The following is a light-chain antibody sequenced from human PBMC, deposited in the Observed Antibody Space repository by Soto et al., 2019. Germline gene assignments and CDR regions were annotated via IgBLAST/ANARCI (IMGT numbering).Light chain of an antibody. V-gene: IGKV4-1*01. CDR2: WAS. CDR3: QQYYSTPPT. CDR1: QSVLYSSNNKNY. J-gene: IGKJ3*01. Sequence: DIVMTQSPDSLAVSLGERATINCKSSQSVLYSSNNKNYLAWYQQKPGQPHKLLIYWASTRESGVHDRFSGSGSGTDFTLTIRSLQAEDVAVYYCQQYYSTPPTFGPGTKVDIK.